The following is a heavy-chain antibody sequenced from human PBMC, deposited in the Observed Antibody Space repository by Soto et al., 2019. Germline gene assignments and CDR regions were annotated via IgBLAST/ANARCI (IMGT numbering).Heavy chain of an antibody. D-gene: IGHD2-21*01. CDR1: GFTFSDYY. V-gene: IGHV3-11*06. CDR3: ARVDGESRMDV. J-gene: IGHJ6*02. Sequence: VQLVESGGGLVKPGGSLRLSCAASGFTFSDYYMAWTRQATGKGLEWIAYIVSGSTYTNYADSVKGRFSISRENARESLFFEMNSLRADDTALYYCARVDGESRMDVWGQGTTVSVS. CDR2: IVSGSTYT.